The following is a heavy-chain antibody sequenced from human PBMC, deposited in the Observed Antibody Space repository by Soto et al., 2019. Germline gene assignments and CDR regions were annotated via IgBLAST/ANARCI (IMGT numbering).Heavy chain of an antibody. J-gene: IGHJ4*02. D-gene: IGHD1-26*01. CDR3: ARDPPDFNSGFDY. CDR1: GDSVSNNGAT. V-gene: IGHV6-1*01. Sequence: SQTLSLTCGICGDSVSNNGATWNWIRQSPSRGLEWLRRAYYRSRWRYDYATSVRGRITINPDTSKNQFSLQLNSVTPEDTAVYYCARDPPDFNSGFDYWGQGTPVTVSS. CDR2: AYYRSRWRY.